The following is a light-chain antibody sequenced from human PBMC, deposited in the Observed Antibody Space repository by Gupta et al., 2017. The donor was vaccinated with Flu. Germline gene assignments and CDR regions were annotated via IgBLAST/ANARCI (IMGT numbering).Light chain of an antibody. J-gene: IGLJ3*02. Sequence: STGKTVTISCTRSSGSIARNYVQWYQQRPGGSPTTVIYENNQRPSGVPDRFSGSIDSSSNSASLTISGLKTEDEADYYCQSYDASTLWVFGGGTKLTVL. CDR3: QSYDASTLWV. CDR1: SGSIARNY. CDR2: ENN. V-gene: IGLV6-57*01.